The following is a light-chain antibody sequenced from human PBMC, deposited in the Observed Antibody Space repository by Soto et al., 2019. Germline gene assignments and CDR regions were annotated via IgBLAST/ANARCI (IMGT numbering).Light chain of an antibody. V-gene: IGKV3-15*01. CDR1: RGIVDT. J-gene: IGKJ1*01. CDR2: DTS. CDR3: QQYSKWPPWT. Sequence: EIGMTESPATLPVSPGEGATLSCMASRGIVDTLAWYQQNPCQTPRLLIYDTSIRATGVPARFSGSRSGAEFTLTISSLQSEDFAVYYCQQYSKWPPWTFGPGTKVDI.